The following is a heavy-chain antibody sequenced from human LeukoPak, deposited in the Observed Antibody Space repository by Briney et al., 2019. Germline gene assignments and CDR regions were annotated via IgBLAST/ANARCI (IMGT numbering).Heavy chain of an antibody. V-gene: IGHV1-2*02. D-gene: IGHD1-26*01. Sequence: APVKVSCKASGYTFTGYYMHWVRQAPEEGLEWMGWINPNNGGTNYAPKFQGRVTMTRDTSISTAYMELSSLRSDDTAVYYCARFPSLLPFDYWGQGTLVTVSS. CDR3: ARFPSLLPFDY. CDR2: INPNNGGT. J-gene: IGHJ4*02. CDR1: GYTFTGYY.